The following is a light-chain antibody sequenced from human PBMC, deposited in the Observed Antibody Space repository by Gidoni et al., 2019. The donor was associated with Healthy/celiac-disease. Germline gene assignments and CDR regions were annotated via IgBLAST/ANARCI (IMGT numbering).Light chain of an antibody. Sequence: DIVMTQSPASLAVSLGERATINCKSSQSVLYSSNNKNYLAWYQQKPGQPPKLLIYWASTRESGVPDRFSGSGSGTDFTLTISSLQAEDVAVYYCQQYYSRYTFGQGTKLEIK. CDR1: QSVLYSSNNKNY. CDR2: WAS. J-gene: IGKJ2*01. V-gene: IGKV4-1*01. CDR3: QQYYSRYT.